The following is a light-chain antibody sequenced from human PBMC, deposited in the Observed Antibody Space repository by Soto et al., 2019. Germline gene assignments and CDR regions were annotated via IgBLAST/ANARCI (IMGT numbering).Light chain of an antibody. CDR1: LSLSSY. CDR2: DAS. Sequence: LTKSPATLSSSAEDGAILSCRASLSLSSYFTWYQHKPGQAPRLLFYDASNRDTGIPARFSGSGSGTDFTLTISRLEPEDFAVYHCQQCSSWPYTFGGGTKVDI. CDR3: QQCSSWPYT. J-gene: IGKJ4*01. V-gene: IGKV3-11*01.